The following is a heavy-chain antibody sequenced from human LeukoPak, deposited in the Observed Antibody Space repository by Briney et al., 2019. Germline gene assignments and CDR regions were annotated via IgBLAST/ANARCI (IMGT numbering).Heavy chain of an antibody. V-gene: IGHV3-7*01. D-gene: IGHD4-17*01. CDR3: ARVSATVIPLFDY. CDR1: GFTFSTYW. CDR2: IKQDGSEK. Sequence: GGSLRLSCAASGFTFSTYWMSWVRQAPGKGLEWVANIKQDGSEKYYVDSVKGRFTISRDNAKNSLYLQMNSLRGEDTAVYYCARVSATVIPLFDYWGQGALVTVSS. J-gene: IGHJ4*02.